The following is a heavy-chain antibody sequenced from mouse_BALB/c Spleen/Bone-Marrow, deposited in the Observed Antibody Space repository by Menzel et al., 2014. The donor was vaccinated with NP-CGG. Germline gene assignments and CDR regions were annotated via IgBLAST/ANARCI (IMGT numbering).Heavy chain of an antibody. CDR3: ARLGYYGTMDY. J-gene: IGHJ4*01. CDR1: GFDSSGYW. Sequence: EVKLMESGGGLVQPGGSLKLSCAASGFDSSGYWMSWVRQAPGKGLEWIGEINPDSSTINYTPSLKDKFIISRDNAKNTLYLQMSKVRSEDTALYYCARLGYYGTMDYWGRGTSVTVSS. V-gene: IGHV4-1*02. D-gene: IGHD1-1*01. CDR2: INPDSSTI.